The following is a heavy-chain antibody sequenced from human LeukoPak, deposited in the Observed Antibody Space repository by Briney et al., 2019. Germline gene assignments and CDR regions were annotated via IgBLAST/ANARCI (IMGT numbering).Heavy chain of an antibody. CDR2: IYYSGST. CDR1: GGSISNVGYY. CDR3: ATLKTSGWYFDY. D-gene: IGHD6-19*01. Sequence: KSSETLSLTCTVSGGSISNVGYYWAWIRQPPGKGLEWIGSIYYSGSTNYNPSLKSRLTISVDTSKNQFSLKLSSVTAADAAVYYCATLKTSGWYFDYWGQGTLVTVSS. J-gene: IGHJ4*02. V-gene: IGHV4-39*01.